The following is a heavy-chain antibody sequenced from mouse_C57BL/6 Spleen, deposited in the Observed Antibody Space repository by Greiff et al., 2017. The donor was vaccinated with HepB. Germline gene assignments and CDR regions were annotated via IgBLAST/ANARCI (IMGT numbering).Heavy chain of an antibody. CDR1: GYSFTSYY. D-gene: IGHD2-10*02. J-gene: IGHJ3*01. CDR3: ARSGYGNYDRFAY. V-gene: IGHV1-66*01. Sequence: QVQLQQSGPELVKPGASVKISCKASGYSFTSYYIHWVKQRPGQGLEWFGGIYPGSGNTKYNEKFKGKATLTADTSSSTAYMQLSSLTSEDSAVYYCARSGYGNYDRFAYWGQGTLVTVSA. CDR2: IYPGSGNT.